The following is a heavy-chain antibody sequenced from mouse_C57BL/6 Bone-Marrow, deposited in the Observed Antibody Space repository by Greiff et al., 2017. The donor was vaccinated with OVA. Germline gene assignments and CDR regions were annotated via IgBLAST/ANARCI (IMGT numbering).Heavy chain of an antibody. Sequence: EVQLQQSGPELVKPGASVKISCKASGYTFTDYYMNWVKQSHGKSLERIGDINPNNGGTSYNQKFKGKATLTVDKSSSTAYMELRSLTSEDSAVYYCARQANWETWYFDYWGQGTTLTVSS. CDR2: INPNNGGT. CDR3: ARQANWETWYFDY. D-gene: IGHD4-1*01. J-gene: IGHJ2*01. V-gene: IGHV1-26*01. CDR1: GYTFTDYY.